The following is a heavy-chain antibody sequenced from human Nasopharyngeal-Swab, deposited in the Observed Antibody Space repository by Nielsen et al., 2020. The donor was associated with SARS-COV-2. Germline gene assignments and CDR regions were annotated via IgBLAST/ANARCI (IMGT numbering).Heavy chain of an antibody. V-gene: IGHV1-2*02. D-gene: IGHD6-13*01. Sequence: ASVKVSCKASGYTLTGYYMHWVRQAPGQGLEWMGWINPHSRGTKYAQKFQGRVTMTSDTSINTAYMELRSLRSEDTAIYYCARGWYADFDFWGQGTLVTVSS. CDR3: ARGWYADFDF. J-gene: IGHJ4*02. CDR1: GYTLTGYY. CDR2: INPHSRGT.